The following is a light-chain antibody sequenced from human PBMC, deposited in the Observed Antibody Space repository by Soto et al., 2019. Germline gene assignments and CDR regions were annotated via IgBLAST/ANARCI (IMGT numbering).Light chain of an antibody. V-gene: IGLV1-40*01. CDR1: GSNIGAGYD. CDR3: ESYDISLSVSVV. J-gene: IGLJ2*01. CDR2: DDF. Sequence: QSVLTQPPSVSGAPGQRVTISCTGSGSNIGAGYDVHWYQQVPGTAPKLLIYDDFKRPSGVPDLFSGSKSGTSASLATTGLQAEDEADYYCESYDISLSVSVVFGGGTKVTVL.